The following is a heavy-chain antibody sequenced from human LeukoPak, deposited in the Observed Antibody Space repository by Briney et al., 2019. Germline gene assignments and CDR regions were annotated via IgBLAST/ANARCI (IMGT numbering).Heavy chain of an antibody. CDR3: ASYYYGSGFDY. D-gene: IGHD3-10*01. CDR1: GYTFTGYY. V-gene: IGHV1-69*02. CDR2: IIPILGIA. Sequence: GASVKVSCKASGYTFTGYYMHWVRQAPGQGLEWMGRIIPILGIANYAQKFQGRVTITADKSTSTAYMELSSLRSEDTAVYYCASYYYGSGFDYWGQGTLVTVSS. J-gene: IGHJ4*02.